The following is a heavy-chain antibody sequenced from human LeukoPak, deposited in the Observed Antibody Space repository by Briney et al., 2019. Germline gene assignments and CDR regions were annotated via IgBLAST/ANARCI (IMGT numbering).Heavy chain of an antibody. V-gene: IGHV3-21*01. Sequence: GGSLRLSCAASGFTFSSYSMNWVRQAPGRGLEWVSSITGSSSYIYYADSVKGRFTISRDNAKNSVYLQMNSLRAEDTAVYYCASAVAGHLLAFDYWGQGILVTVSS. J-gene: IGHJ4*02. CDR1: GFTFSSYS. D-gene: IGHD6-19*01. CDR2: ITGSSSYI. CDR3: ASAVAGHLLAFDY.